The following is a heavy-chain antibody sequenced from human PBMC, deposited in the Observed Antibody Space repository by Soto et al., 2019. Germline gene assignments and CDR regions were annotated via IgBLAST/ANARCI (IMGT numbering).Heavy chain of an antibody. J-gene: IGHJ6*02. CDR1: GYSFTNYW. CDR3: GAGIVVVPAGWAYYYGMDV. Sequence: PGESLKISCKGSGYSFTNYWIGWVRQMPGKGLEWMGIIDPGDSDTRYSPSFQGQVTISADKSISTAYLQWSSLKASDTAMYYCGAGIVVVPAGWAYYYGMDVWGQGTTVTVS. D-gene: IGHD2-2*01. V-gene: IGHV5-51*01. CDR2: IDPGDSDT.